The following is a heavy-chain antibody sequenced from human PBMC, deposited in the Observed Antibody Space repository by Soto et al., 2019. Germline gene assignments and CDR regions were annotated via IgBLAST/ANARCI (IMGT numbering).Heavy chain of an antibody. CDR1: GFSFNTSG. CDR3: ATKVRVTNYLYYGMDV. V-gene: IGHV3-30*03. J-gene: IGHJ6*02. Sequence: QVQLVESGGGVVQPGRALRLSCAASGFSFNTSGMHWVRQAPGKGLEWVAVIAFDGSQEFYGDSVRGRFTISRDNSKNTLFLQMKSLTPEDTAVYYCATKVRVTNYLYYGMDVWSQGTTVTVSS. CDR2: IAFDGSQE. D-gene: IGHD2-21*02.